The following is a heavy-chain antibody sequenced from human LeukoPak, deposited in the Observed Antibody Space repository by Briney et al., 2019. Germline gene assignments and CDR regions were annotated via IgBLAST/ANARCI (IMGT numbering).Heavy chain of an antibody. D-gene: IGHD1-14*01. CDR3: TRLTVGRNNYYYTDV. J-gene: IGHJ6*03. V-gene: IGHV3-72*01. CDR2: IKNRANSYTT. CDR1: GFTFSDHY. Sequence: GGSLRLSCIASGFTFSDHYMDWVRQAPGQGLEWVGRIKNRANSYTTLYAASVRGRFTISRDDSKNSLYLQMSSLRTEDTAMYYCTRLTVGRNNYYYTDVWGKGTTVTVSS.